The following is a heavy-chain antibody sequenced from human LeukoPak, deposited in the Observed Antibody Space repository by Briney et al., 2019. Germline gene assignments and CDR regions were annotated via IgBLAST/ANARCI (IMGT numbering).Heavy chain of an antibody. J-gene: IGHJ4*02. CDR3: TRVRGYSYGYGDY. CDR2: MRSKAYGGTT. D-gene: IGHD5-18*01. V-gene: IGHV3-49*04. Sequence: PGGSLRLSCTASGFTFGDYAMSWVRQAPGKGLEWVGFMRSKAYGGTTEYAASVKGRFTISRDDSKSIAYLQMNSLKTEDTAVYYCTRVRGYSYGYGDYWGQGTLVTVSS. CDR1: GFTFGDYA.